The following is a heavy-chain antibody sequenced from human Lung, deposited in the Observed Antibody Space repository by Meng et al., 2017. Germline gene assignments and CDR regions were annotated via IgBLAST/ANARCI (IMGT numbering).Heavy chain of an antibody. Sequence: EMKLLESGGGLVQPGGSLRLACSVSGFTFINSAMGWVRQAPGKGLEWVSGISIDGDRTYYVDSVKGRFTISRDNSKNTVYLQMNSLRGEDTAVYFCAKEEVPNDYWGQGTLVTVSS. J-gene: IGHJ4*02. CDR1: GFTFINSA. D-gene: IGHD2-2*01. CDR3: AKEEVPNDY. CDR2: ISIDGDRT. V-gene: IGHV3-23*01.